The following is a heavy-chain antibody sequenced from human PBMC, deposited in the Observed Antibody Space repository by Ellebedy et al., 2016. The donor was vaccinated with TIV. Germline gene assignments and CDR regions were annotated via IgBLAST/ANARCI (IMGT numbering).Heavy chain of an antibody. V-gene: IGHV4-59*01. CDR2: IYYSGST. D-gene: IGHD2-21*01. J-gene: IGHJ6*02. Sequence: SETLSLXXTVSGGSISSYYWSWIRQPPGKGLEWIGYIYYSGSTNYNPSLKSRVTISVDTSKNQFSLKLSSVTAADTAVYYCARAGVWYYYYGMDVWGQGTTVTVSS. CDR3: ARAGVWYYYYGMDV. CDR1: GGSISSYY.